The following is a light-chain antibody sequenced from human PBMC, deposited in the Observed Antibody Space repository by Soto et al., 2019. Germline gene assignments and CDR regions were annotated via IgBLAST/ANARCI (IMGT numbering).Light chain of an antibody. CDR1: SGSIASNF. Sequence: NFMLTQPHSVSESPGKTVTISCTGSSGSIASNFVQWYQQRPGSAPTTVIYDDNQRPSGVPDRFSGSIDRSSNSASLTISGLKTEDEADYYCQSYDGNDVVFGGGTKLTVL. J-gene: IGLJ2*01. CDR2: DDN. V-gene: IGLV6-57*02. CDR3: QSYDGNDVV.